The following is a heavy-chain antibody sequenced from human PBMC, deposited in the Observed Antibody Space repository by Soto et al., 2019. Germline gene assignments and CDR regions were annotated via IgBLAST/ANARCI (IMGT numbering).Heavy chain of an antibody. J-gene: IGHJ5*02. V-gene: IGHV1-18*01. D-gene: IGHD2-2*01. CDR1: GYTFSNYG. CDR3: TRVVPGAEAWFSP. Sequence: QVQLVQSGGEVKRPGASVKVSCKTSGYTFSNYGITWVRQAPGQPLEWLGWISLYSDGTNYAQKFQGRVSMTTDTSTTTAYMELRGLRSDDPAVYYCTRVVPGAEAWFSPWGQGTLVTVSS. CDR2: ISLYSDGT.